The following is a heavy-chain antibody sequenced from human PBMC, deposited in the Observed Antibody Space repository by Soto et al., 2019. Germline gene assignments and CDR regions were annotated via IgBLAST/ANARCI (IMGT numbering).Heavy chain of an antibody. CDR2: ISSSSSFI. J-gene: IGHJ6*02. CDR3: ARGAGTDTDRRGNGLDV. D-gene: IGHD1-1*01. CDR1: GFTFSNYN. Sequence: EVQLVESGGGLVKPGGSLRLSCAASGFTFSNYNMNWVRQAPGKGLEWVSSISSSSSFIYYADSVKGRFTISRDNAKNSLYLQMNSQRVDDTAVYFCARGAGTDTDRRGNGLDVWGQGTTVTVSS. V-gene: IGHV3-21*01.